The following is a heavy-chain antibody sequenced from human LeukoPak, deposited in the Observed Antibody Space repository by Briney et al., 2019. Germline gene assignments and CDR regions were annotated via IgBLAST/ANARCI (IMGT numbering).Heavy chain of an antibody. J-gene: IGHJ4*02. CDR2: IYYSGST. Sequence: SETLSLTCTVSGGSISSGDYYWSWIRQPPGKGLEWIGYIYYSGSTYYNPSLKSRVTISVDTSKNQFSLKLSSVTAADTAVYYCARHVVVVAALDHWGQGTLVTVSS. D-gene: IGHD2-15*01. CDR3: ARHVVVVAALDH. CDR1: GGSISSGDYY. V-gene: IGHV4-30-4*01.